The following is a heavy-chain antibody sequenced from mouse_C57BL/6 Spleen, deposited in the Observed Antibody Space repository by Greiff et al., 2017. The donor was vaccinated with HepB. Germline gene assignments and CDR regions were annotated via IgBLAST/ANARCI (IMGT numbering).Heavy chain of an antibody. J-gene: IGHJ1*03. CDR3: ARLYYYGSSHWYFDV. D-gene: IGHD1-1*01. CDR2: ISYDGSN. Sequence: EESGPGLVKPSQSLSLTCSVTGYSITSGYYWNWIRQFPGNKLEWMGYISYDGSNNYNPSLKNRISITRDTSKNQFFLKLNSVTTEDTATYYCARLYYYGSSHWYFDVWGTGTTVTVSS. CDR1: GYSITSGYY. V-gene: IGHV3-6*01.